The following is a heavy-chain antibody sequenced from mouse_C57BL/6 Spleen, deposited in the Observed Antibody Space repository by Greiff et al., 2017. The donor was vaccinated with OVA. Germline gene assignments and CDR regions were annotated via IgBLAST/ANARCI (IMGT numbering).Heavy chain of an antibody. Sequence: EVHLVESGGGLVKPGGSLKLSCAASGFTFSDYGMHWVRQAPEKGLEWVAYISSGSSTISYADTVKGRFTISRDNAKNTLFLQMTSLRSEDTAMDYCSYDYDGGYFDYWGQGTTLTVSS. CDR1: GFTFSDYG. CDR3: SYDYDGGYFDY. D-gene: IGHD2-4*01. J-gene: IGHJ2*01. V-gene: IGHV5-17*01. CDR2: ISSGSSTI.